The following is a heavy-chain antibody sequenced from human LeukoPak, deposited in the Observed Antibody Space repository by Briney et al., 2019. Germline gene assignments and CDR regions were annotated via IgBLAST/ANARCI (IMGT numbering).Heavy chain of an antibody. V-gene: IGHV4-34*01. Sequence: PSETLSLTCAVYGGSFSRYHWSWIRQPPGKGLEWIGEINYSGSTNYNPSLKSRVTISVDTSKNQFSLKLSSVTAADTAVYYCARVSNYVSTYYYYYMDVWGKGTTVTVSS. D-gene: IGHD4-11*01. CDR2: INYSGST. CDR1: GGSFSRYH. J-gene: IGHJ6*03. CDR3: ARVSNYVSTYYYYYMDV.